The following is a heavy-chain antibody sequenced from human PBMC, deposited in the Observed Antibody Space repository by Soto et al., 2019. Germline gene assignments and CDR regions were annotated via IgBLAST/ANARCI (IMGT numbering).Heavy chain of an antibody. V-gene: IGHV3-33*01. CDR2: IWYDESNK. CDR3: ARAPVFPWNEPKDYFDY. D-gene: IGHD1-1*01. J-gene: IGHJ4*02. Sequence: PGGSLRLSCAASGFTFSSYGMHWVRQAPGKGLEWVAVIWYDESNKYYADSVKGRFTISRDNSKNTLYLQMNSLRAEDTAVYYCARAPVFPWNEPKDYFDYWGQGTLVTVSS. CDR1: GFTFSSYG.